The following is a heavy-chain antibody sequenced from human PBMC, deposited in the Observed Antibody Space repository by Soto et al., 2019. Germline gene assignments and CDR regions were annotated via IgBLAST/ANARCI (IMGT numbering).Heavy chain of an antibody. CDR3: AREGKGYCSSTSCKGWFDP. D-gene: IGHD2-2*01. Sequence: QVQLVQSGAEVKKPGSSVKVSCKASGGTFSSYTISWVRQAPGQGLEWMGRIIPILGIANYAQKFQGRVTINADKSTSTAYMELSSLRSEDTAVYYCAREGKGYCSSTSCKGWFDPWGQGTLVTVSS. V-gene: IGHV1-69*08. CDR2: IIPILGIA. J-gene: IGHJ5*02. CDR1: GGTFSSYT.